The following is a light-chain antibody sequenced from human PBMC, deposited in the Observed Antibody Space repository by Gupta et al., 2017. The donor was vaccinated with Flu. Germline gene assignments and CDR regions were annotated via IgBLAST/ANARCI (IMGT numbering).Light chain of an antibody. CDR2: VNN. CDR3: DTWDTSRGGFV. V-gene: IGLV1-51*01. Sequence: QALLTQPPSMSAAPGQKVTISSSGTSSNIGNNYVSWYQHVPGTAPKLLIYVNNRRLSGIPDRFSCSKSGTSATAALTVPQAGDEADYYCDTWDTSRGGFVFGSGTKLTVL. J-gene: IGLJ1*01. CDR1: SSNIGNNY.